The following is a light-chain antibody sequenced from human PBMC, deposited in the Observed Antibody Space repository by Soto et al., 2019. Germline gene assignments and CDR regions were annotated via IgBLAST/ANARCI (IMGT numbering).Light chain of an antibody. V-gene: IGLV2-14*01. CDR1: SSDVGGYNY. J-gene: IGLJ2*01. CDR3: RSYTSSSTLVV. Sequence: QSALTQPASVSGSPGQSITISCTGTSSDVGGYNYVSWYQQNPGKAPKLMIYDVRTRPSGVSNRFSGSKSGNTASLTISGLQAEDEADYYCRSYTSSSTLVVFGGGTKLTVL. CDR2: DVR.